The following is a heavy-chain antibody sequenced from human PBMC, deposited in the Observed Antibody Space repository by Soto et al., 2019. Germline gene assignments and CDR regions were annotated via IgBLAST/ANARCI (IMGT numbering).Heavy chain of an antibody. Sequence: HPGGSLRLSCAASGFTFSSYAMHWVRQAPGKGLEWVAVISYDGSNKYYADSVKGRFTISRDNSKNTLYLQMNSLRAEDTAVYYCAREGVATYGAGEDGGSYYYGMDVWGQGTKVTVSS. CDR3: AREGVATYGAGEDGGSYYYGMDV. CDR2: ISYDGSNK. D-gene: IGHD3-10*01. V-gene: IGHV3-30-3*01. J-gene: IGHJ6*02. CDR1: GFTFSSYA.